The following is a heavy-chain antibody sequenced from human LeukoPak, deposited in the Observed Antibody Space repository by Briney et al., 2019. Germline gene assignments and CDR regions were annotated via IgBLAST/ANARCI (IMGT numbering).Heavy chain of an antibody. J-gene: IGHJ6*02. Sequence: ASVKVSCKASRYTFTSYVISGVRQAPGQGREWMGWISAYNGNTNYAQKLQGRVTMTTDTSTSTAYMELRSLRSDDTAVYYCARKRAKAGGYDILTGYLPQYYYYGMDVWGQGTTVTVSS. CDR2: ISAYNGNT. CDR3: ARKRAKAGGYDILTGYLPQYYYYGMDV. V-gene: IGHV1-18*01. D-gene: IGHD3-9*01. CDR1: RYTFTSYV.